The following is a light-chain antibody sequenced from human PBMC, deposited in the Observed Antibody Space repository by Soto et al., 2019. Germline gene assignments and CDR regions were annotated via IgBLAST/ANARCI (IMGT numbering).Light chain of an antibody. CDR3: QQYSTYSWT. Sequence: DIQLTQSPSTLPASVGDRVTITCRASQSISNWLAWYHQKPGTAPKLLIYHASTLESGVPSRFSGSASGTEFTLTISSLQPDDFATYFCQQYSTYSWTFGQGTKVDI. CDR1: QSISNW. V-gene: IGKV1-5*01. J-gene: IGKJ1*01. CDR2: HAS.